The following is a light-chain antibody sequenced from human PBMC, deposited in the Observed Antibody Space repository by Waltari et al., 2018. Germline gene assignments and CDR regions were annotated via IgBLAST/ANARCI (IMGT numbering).Light chain of an antibody. Sequence: DIQLTQSPSFLSASVGDRVPITCRASQGISTYLAWYQQKPGKAPEVLIFAASSLQGGVPARFSGRGSGTEFTLTISSLQPEDFATYYCQQLNSYPLTFGGGTKVEIK. CDR1: QGISTY. CDR2: AAS. CDR3: QQLNSYPLT. V-gene: IGKV1-9*01. J-gene: IGKJ4*01.